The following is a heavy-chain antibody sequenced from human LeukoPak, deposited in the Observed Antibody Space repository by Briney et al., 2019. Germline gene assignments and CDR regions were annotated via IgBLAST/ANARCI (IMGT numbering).Heavy chain of an antibody. CDR3: ARHGSGYSSSSRVDY. CDR1: GYSISSGYY. V-gene: IGHV4-38-2*01. J-gene: IGHJ4*02. Sequence: SETLSLTCAVSGYSISSGYYWGWIRQPPGKGLEWIGSIYHSGSTYYNPSLKSRVTISVDTSKNQFSLKLSSVTAADTAVYYCARHGSGYSSSSRVDYWGQGTLVTVSS. CDR2: IYHSGST. D-gene: IGHD6-6*01.